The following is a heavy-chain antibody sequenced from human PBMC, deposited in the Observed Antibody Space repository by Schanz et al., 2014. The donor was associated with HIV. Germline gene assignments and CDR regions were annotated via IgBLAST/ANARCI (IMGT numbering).Heavy chain of an antibody. CDR1: GSWFSDHW. CDR3: AKEEWFRFDP. D-gene: IGHD3-3*01. Sequence: EVHLLESGGGLVQPGGSLRLSCAVSGSWFSDHWMSWLRQVPGEGLEWVAKIKEDGSETYYVGSVTGRFTISRDNTKKSLYLQMNSLRAEDTAVYYCAKEEWFRFDPWGQGTLVTVSS. J-gene: IGHJ5*02. V-gene: IGHV3-7*01. CDR2: IKEDGSET.